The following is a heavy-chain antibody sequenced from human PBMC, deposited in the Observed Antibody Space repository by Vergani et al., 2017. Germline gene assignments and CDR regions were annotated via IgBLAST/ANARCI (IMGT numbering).Heavy chain of an antibody. D-gene: IGHD3-10*01. CDR1: GGTFSSYA. V-gene: IGHV1-69*01. CDR2: IIPIFGTA. Sequence: QVQLVQSGAEVKKPGSSVKVSCKASGGTFSSYAISWVRQAPGQGLEWMGGIIPIFGTANYAQKFQGRVTITADESTSTAYMELSSLRSEDTAVYYCARVRYYYGSGSYLNYYYYYYMDVWGKGTTVTVSS. CDR3: ARVRYYYGSGSYLNYYYYYYMDV. J-gene: IGHJ6*03.